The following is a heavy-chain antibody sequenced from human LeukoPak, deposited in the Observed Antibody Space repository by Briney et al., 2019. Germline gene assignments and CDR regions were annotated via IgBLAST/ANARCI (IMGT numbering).Heavy chain of an antibody. D-gene: IGHD1-7*01. J-gene: IGHJ6*03. CDR1: GFRFSDYY. CDR3: ARVSFVADGFTGTLRVLRDYYYMDV. Sequence: PGGSLRLSCAASGFRFSDYYMSWVRQAPGKGLEWLSYISSSGTAMYYADSVKGRFTISRDNAKNSLYLQMNSPSAEDTAVYYCARVSFVADGFTGTLRVLRDYYYMDVWGKGTTVTVSS. V-gene: IGHV3-11*04. CDR2: ISSSGTAM.